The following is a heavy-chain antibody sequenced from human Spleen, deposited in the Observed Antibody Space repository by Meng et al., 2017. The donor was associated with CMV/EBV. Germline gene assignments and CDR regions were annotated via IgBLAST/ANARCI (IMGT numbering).Heavy chain of an antibody. J-gene: IGHJ6*02. D-gene: IGHD6-13*01. CDR3: ARRRKRIAASDYYYYGMDV. Sequence: GGSLRLSCAASGFTFSSYSMNWVRQAPGKGLEWVSYISSSSTIYYADSVKGRFTISRDNAKNSLYLQMNSLRAEDTAVYYCARRRKRIAASDYYYYGMDVWGQGTTVTVSS. V-gene: IGHV3-48*04. CDR1: GFTFSSYS. CDR2: ISSSSTI.